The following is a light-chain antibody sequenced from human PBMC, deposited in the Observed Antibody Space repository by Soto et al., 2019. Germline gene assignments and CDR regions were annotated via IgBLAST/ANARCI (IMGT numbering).Light chain of an antibody. Sequence: ETVMTQSPVTLSVSPGERATLSCRASQSVSDNLAWYQQKPGQAPRLLIYGASTRATGIPARFSGSGSGTEFTLTISSLQSEDFAVYYCQQYNNWPLTFGGGTKVEIK. V-gene: IGKV3D-15*01. CDR3: QQYNNWPLT. CDR1: QSVSDN. CDR2: GAS. J-gene: IGKJ4*01.